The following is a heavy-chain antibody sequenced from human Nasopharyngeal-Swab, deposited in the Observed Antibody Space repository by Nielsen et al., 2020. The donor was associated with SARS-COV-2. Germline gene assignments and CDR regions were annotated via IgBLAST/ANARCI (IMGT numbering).Heavy chain of an antibody. V-gene: IGHV3-30*18. CDR1: GFVFRNYF. CDR3: AKSKAEWDLLMASDY. J-gene: IGHJ4*02. CDR2: ISDDGTNK. Sequence: GGSLRLSCAASGFVFRNYFMHWVRQAPGKGLEWVAVISDDGTNKYYADSVKGRVTISRDNSKNTLYPQMTSLRGDDTAVYYCAKSKAEWDLLMASDYWGQGTLVTVSS. D-gene: IGHD1-26*01.